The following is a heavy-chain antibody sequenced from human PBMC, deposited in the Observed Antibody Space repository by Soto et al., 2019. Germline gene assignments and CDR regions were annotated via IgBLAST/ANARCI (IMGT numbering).Heavy chain of an antibody. J-gene: IGHJ4*02. CDR3: ARGDGYNTYYFDY. CDR1: GGTFSSYA. Sequence: SVKVSCKASGGTFSSYAISWVRQAPGQGLEWMGGISPIFGTANYAQKFQGRATITADESTSTAYMELSSLRSEDTAVYYCARGDGYNTYYFDYWGQGTLVTVSS. D-gene: IGHD5-12*01. V-gene: IGHV1-69*13. CDR2: ISPIFGTA.